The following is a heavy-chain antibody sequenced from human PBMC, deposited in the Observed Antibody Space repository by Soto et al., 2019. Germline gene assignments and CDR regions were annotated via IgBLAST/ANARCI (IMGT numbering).Heavy chain of an antibody. J-gene: IGHJ4*02. CDR1: GFTFSFYD. CDR3: ARKASDDLDY. Sequence: VGSLRLSCAASGFTFSFYDVNWVRQAPGKGLEWVSYISSGGGTVYYADSVKGRFTISRDNAKNSLYLQMNSLRAEDTAVYYCARKASDDLDYWGQGTLVTV. CDR2: ISSGGGTV. V-gene: IGHV3-48*03. D-gene: IGHD1-1*01.